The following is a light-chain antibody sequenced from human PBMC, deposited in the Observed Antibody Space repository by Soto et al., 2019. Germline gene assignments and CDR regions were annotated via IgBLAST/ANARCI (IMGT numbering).Light chain of an antibody. J-gene: IGKJ1*01. CDR3: HQTYSPPDT. CDR1: QSIDSH. Sequence: DIRMTQSPSSLSASVGDRVTITCRSSQSIDSHLNLYQHHPGKAPTALIYEASNVQSGVPSRFSGSGSGTDFTLTISGLQHEDSATYYCHQTYSPPDTFGQGTKVDIK. V-gene: IGKV1-39*01. CDR2: EAS.